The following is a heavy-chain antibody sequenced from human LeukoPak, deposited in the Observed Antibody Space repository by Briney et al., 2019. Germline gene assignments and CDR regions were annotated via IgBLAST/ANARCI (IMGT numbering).Heavy chain of an antibody. V-gene: IGHV3-64D*06. Sequence: GGSLRLSCSASGFTFSSYAMHWVRQAPGKGLEYVSAISSNGGSTYYADSVKGRFTISRDNSKNTLYLQISSLRAEDTAVYYCVKGGGSYYDILTGQEGFDYWGQGTLVTVSS. D-gene: IGHD3-9*01. CDR1: GFTFSSYA. CDR3: VKGGGSYYDILTGQEGFDY. J-gene: IGHJ4*02. CDR2: ISSNGGST.